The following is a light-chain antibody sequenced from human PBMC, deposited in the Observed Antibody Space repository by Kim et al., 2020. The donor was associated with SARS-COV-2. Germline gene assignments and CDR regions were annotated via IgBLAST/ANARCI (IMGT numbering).Light chain of an antibody. J-gene: IGLJ3*02. CDR2: YDS. Sequence: YELTQPPSVSVAPGKTARITCGGNNIGSKSVHWYQQKPGQAPVLVIYYDSDRPSGIPERFSGSNSGNTATLTISRVEAGDEADYYCQVWDSSSDHPGV. CDR1: NIGSKS. V-gene: IGLV3-21*04. CDR3: QVWDSSSDHPGV.